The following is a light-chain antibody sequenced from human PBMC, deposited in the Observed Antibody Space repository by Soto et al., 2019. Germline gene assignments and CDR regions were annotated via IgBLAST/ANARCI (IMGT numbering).Light chain of an antibody. V-gene: IGKV3-15*01. CDR1: ESVTTN. J-gene: IGKJ1*01. CDR2: GAS. Sequence: EIVMTQSPATLSVSPGERVTLSCRASESVTTNLAWYQQKPGQAPRLVIYGASLRATGIPARFSASGSGTEFTLTVNSLQYEDVAVYYCQQYNHWPSWTFGQGTRVEI. CDR3: QQYNHWPSWT.